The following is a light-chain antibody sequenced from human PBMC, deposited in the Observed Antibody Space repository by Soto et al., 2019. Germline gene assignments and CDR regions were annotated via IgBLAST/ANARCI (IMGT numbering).Light chain of an antibody. CDR3: QQYLSTPFT. V-gene: IGKV4-1*01. Sequence: DIVMTQSPDSLALSLGERATIHCKSSQTIFYTSSNKNYLAWYQQRPGQPPKLLIYWASDRESGVPNRFSGSGSGTDFTLTISGLQAEDVALYYCQQYLSTPFTFGPGTRLDI. CDR1: QTIFYTSSNKNY. CDR2: WAS. J-gene: IGKJ3*01.